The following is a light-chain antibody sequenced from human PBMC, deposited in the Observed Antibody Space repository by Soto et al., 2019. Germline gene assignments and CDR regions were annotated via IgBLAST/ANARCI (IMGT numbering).Light chain of an antibody. CDR1: SSDVGGYDY. CDR2: DVT. Sequence: QSALTQPPSVSGSPGQSVTISCTGTSSDVGGYDYVSWYQQHPGKAPKLLIYDVTKRPSGVPDRFSGSNSGNTASLTISELQAEDEPDFFCCSYGGSCPYVFGNGTKLTVL. V-gene: IGLV2-11*01. CDR3: CSYGGSCPYV. J-gene: IGLJ1*01.